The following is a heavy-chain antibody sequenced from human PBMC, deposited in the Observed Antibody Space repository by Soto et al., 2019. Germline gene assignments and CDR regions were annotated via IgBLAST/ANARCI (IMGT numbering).Heavy chain of an antibody. CDR2: IYYTGST. CDR3: ARVRDNGGYSGKGAIDI. CDR1: GGSISGYF. J-gene: IGHJ3*02. D-gene: IGHD3-22*01. Sequence: SETLSLTCTIFGGSISGYFWTWIRQPPGKGLECIGYIYYTGSTYYNPPLKSRVTISVDTSKNQLSLKLSSVTAADTAVYFCARVRDNGGYSGKGAIDIWGQGTMVTVSS. V-gene: IGHV4-59*01.